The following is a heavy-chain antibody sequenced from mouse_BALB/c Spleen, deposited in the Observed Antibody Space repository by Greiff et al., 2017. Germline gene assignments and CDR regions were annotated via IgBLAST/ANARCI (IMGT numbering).Heavy chain of an antibody. D-gene: IGHD2-3*01. CDR1: GFTFSSFG. CDR2: ISSGSSTI. J-gene: IGHJ4*01. V-gene: IGHV5-17*02. CDR3: ARGWLLPSMDY. Sequence: EVQGVESGGGLVQPGGSRKLSCAASGFTFSSFGMHWVRQAPEKGLEWVAYISSGSSTIYYADTVKGRFTISRDNPKNTLFLQMTSLRSEDTAMYYCARGWLLPSMDYWGQGTSVTVSS.